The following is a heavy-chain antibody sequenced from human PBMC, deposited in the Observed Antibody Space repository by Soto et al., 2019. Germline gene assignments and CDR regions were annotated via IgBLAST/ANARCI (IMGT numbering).Heavy chain of an antibody. D-gene: IGHD6-13*01. V-gene: IGHV4-4*07. CDR2: IYTSGST. J-gene: IGHJ4*02. CDR1: GGSISTYY. CDR3: ARSSAGYGSSWYYFDY. Sequence: QVQLQESGPGLVKPSETLSLTCTVSGGSISTYYWSWIRQPAGKGLEWIGRIYTSGSTNYNPSLKSRVPMSVDTSKNQFSLKLSSVTAADTAVYYCARSSAGYGSSWYYFDYWGQGTLVTVSS.